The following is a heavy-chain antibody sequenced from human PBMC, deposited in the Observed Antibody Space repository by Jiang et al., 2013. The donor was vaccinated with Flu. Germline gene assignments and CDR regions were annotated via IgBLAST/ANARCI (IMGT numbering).Heavy chain of an antibody. Sequence: SGPGLVKPSETLSLTCTVSGASINNGPNSWGWIRQAPGKRLEWIGTFHYTGNTYYNPSLKSRVSVSVDTSKNQFSLELTSVTAADTADYYCARLPTGYPNWFDRWGQGIQVTV. CDR3: ARLPTGYPNWFDR. CDR2: FHYTGNT. D-gene: IGHD3-16*02. J-gene: IGHJ5*02. CDR1: GASINNGPNS. V-gene: IGHV4-39*01.